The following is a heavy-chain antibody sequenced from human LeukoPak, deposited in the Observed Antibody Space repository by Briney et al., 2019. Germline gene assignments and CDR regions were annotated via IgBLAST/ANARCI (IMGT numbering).Heavy chain of an antibody. CDR1: GGSISSSSYY. D-gene: IGHD6-6*01. CDR3: EGYSSSSFAFDI. V-gene: IGHV4-39*01. CDR2: IYYSGST. Sequence: SETLSLTCTVSGGSISSSSYYWGWIRQPPGKGLEWIGSIYYSGSTYYNPSLKSRVTISVDTSKNQFSLKLSSVTAADTAVYYCEGYSSSSFAFDICGQGTMVTVSS. J-gene: IGHJ3*02.